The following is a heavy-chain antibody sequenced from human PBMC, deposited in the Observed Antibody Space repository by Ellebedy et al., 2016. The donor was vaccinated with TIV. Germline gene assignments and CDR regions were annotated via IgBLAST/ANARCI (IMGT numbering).Heavy chain of an antibody. Sequence: GESLKISXAASGFTFGGFGIHWVRQAPGKGLEWVAVVSFDGNKKDYSDSVKGRFTFSRDNSKNTLHLHMDKLRSEDTAVYYCAREDGDYPVDGFDVWGQGTLVTVSS. CDR3: AREDGDYPVDGFDV. CDR1: GFTFGGFG. V-gene: IGHV3-30*03. D-gene: IGHD4-17*01. CDR2: VSFDGNKK. J-gene: IGHJ3*01.